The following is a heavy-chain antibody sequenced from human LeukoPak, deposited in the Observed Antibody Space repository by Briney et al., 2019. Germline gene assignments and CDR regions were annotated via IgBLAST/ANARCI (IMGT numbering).Heavy chain of an antibody. D-gene: IGHD3-10*01. CDR1: GGSISGYY. CDR3: ARSKDYGSGSYYNVIDY. Sequence: SETLSLTCTVSGGSISGYYWSWIRQPPGKGLEWIGYIYYSGSTNYNPSLKSRVTISVDTSKNQFSLKLSSVTAADTAVYYCARSKDYGSGSYYNVIDYWGQGTLVTVSS. J-gene: IGHJ4*02. V-gene: IGHV4-59*01. CDR2: IYYSGST.